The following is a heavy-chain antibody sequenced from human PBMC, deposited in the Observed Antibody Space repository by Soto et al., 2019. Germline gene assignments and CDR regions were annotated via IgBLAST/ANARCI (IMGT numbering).Heavy chain of an antibody. J-gene: IGHJ4*02. V-gene: IGHV3-7*01. D-gene: IGHD2-2*01. CDR2: INQDGSEK. Sequence: GGSLRLSCAASGFTFSSQWMDWVRQAPGKGLEWVANINQDGSEKHYVDSVKGRFIISRDNAKNSLYLQMNSLTTEDSALYYCSPALNYWGQGTLVTV. CDR1: GFTFSSQW. CDR3: SPALNY.